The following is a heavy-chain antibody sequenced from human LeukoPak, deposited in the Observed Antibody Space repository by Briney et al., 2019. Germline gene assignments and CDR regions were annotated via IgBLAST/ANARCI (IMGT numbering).Heavy chain of an antibody. V-gene: IGHV3-15*01. CDR3: TTDTPMYYYGSGSSTRFDP. CDR2: IKSKTDGGTT. J-gene: IGHJ5*02. Sequence: GGSLRLSCVASGFTFSNAWMSWVRQAPGKGLEWVGRIKSKTDGGTTDYAAPVKGRFTISRDDSKNTLYLQMNSLKTEDTAVYYCTTDTPMYYYGSGSSTRFDPWGQGTLVTVSS. D-gene: IGHD3-10*01. CDR1: GFTFSNAW.